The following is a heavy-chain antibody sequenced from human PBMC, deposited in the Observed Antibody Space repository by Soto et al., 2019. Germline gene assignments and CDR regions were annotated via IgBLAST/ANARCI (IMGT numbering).Heavy chain of an antibody. D-gene: IGHD3-16*01. CDR3: ARRATYYYYFDY. V-gene: IGHV5-51*01. CDR1: GYTFTSDW. Sequence: GESLKISCKGFGYTFTSDWIAWVRQMPGKGLDYMGIIYPGDSDTRYSPSFQGQVTISADKSTSTAYLQWSSLKASDTAMYYCARRATYYYYFDYWGQGTLVTVSS. CDR2: IYPGDSDT. J-gene: IGHJ4*02.